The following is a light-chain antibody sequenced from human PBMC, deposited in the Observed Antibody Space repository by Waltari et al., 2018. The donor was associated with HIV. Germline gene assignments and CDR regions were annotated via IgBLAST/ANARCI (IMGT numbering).Light chain of an antibody. Sequence: DIVMTQSPLSLPVTPGEPASISCRSSQSLLHSNGYNYLDWYLQKPGQSPQLLIHLGSNRASRVPDRFSGSGSGTDFTLKISRVEAEDVGVYYCMQALQIPWTFGQGTKVEIK. V-gene: IGKV2-28*01. CDR3: MQALQIPWT. CDR2: LGS. J-gene: IGKJ1*01. CDR1: QSLLHSNGYNY.